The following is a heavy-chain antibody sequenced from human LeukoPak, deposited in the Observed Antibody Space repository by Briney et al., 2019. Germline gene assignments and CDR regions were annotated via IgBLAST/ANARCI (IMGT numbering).Heavy chain of an antibody. CDR3: AIQMATSTYFDY. V-gene: IGHV3-21*01. Sequence: GGSLRLSCAASGFTFSSYSINWVRQAPGKGLEWVSSISSSSTYIYYADSVKGRFTISRDNAKTSLYLQMNSLRAEDTAVYYCAIQMATSTYFDYWGQGTLVTVSS. J-gene: IGHJ4*02. D-gene: IGHD5-24*01. CDR1: GFTFSSYS. CDR2: ISSSSTYI.